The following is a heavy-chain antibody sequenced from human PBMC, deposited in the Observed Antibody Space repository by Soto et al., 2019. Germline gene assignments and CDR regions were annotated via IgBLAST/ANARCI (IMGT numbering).Heavy chain of an antibody. V-gene: IGHV1-69*01. Sequence: QVQLVQSGAEVKKPGSSVKVSCKASGGTFSSYAISWVRQAPGQGLEWMGGIIPIFGTANYAQKFQGRVTITADESTSTAYMELSTLRSEDTAVYYCARHSVVPTSYYFDYWGQGTLVTVSS. J-gene: IGHJ4*02. CDR2: IIPIFGTA. CDR1: GGTFSSYA. D-gene: IGHD2-15*01. CDR3: ARHSVVPTSYYFDY.